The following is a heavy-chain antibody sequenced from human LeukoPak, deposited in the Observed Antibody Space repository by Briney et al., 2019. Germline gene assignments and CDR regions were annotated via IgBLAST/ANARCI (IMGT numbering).Heavy chain of an antibody. CDR3: AKDPTSSSALDY. Sequence: GGSLRLSCAASGFTFGSYSMNWVRQAPGKGLEWISYISRSSSTIYYADSVKGRFTISRDNAKNSLYLQMNSLRAEDTAVYYCAKDPTSSSALDYWGQGTLVTVSS. CDR2: ISRSSSTI. CDR1: GFTFGSYS. J-gene: IGHJ4*02. V-gene: IGHV3-48*01. D-gene: IGHD6-6*01.